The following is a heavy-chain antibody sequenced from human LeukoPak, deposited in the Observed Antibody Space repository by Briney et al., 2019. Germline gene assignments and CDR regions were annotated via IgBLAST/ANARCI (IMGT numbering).Heavy chain of an antibody. D-gene: IGHD3-10*01. J-gene: IGHJ4*02. CDR3: ARDPYYGSGSYYSHETDY. CDR1: GYTFTGYY. CDR2: INPNSGGT. V-gene: IGHV1-2*02. Sequence: AASVKVSCNASGYTFTGYYMHWVRQAPGQGLEWMGWINPNSGGTNYAQKFQGRVTMTRDMSISTAYMELSRLRSDDTAVYYCARDPYYGSGSYYSHETDYWGQGTLVPVSS.